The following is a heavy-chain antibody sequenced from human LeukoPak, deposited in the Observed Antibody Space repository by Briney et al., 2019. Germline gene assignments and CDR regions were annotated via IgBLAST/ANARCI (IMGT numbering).Heavy chain of an antibody. V-gene: IGHV3-23*01. CDR3: AKRQPVPEGLFDY. CDR1: GFTFSSYA. Sequence: GGSLRLSCAASGFTFSSYAMSWVRQAPGKGLECVSTISGSGDTTCYADSVKGRFTISRDNSKNTLYLQMNSLRADDTAIYYCAKRQPVPEGLFDYWGQGTLVTVSS. J-gene: IGHJ4*02. D-gene: IGHD6-13*01. CDR2: ISGSGDTT.